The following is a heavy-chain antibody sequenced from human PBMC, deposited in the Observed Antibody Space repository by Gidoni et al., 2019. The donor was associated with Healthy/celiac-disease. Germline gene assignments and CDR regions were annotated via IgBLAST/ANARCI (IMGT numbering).Heavy chain of an antibody. CDR1: GFTFRIYA. CDR2: ISGSGGST. V-gene: IGHV3-23*01. Sequence: EGQMLVSGGGLVQPGGSLRISCAASGFTFRIYAMCWVRQAPGKGLEWVSAISGSGGSTYYAASVKGRFTISRDNSKNTLYLQMNSLRAEDTAVYYCAKDTSSWYYYNIMEFDYWGQGTLVTVSS. CDR3: AKDTSSWYYYNIMEFDY. J-gene: IGHJ4*02. D-gene: IGHD6-13*01.